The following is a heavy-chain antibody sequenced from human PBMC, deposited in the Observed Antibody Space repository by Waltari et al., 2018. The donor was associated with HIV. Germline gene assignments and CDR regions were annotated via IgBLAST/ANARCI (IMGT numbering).Heavy chain of an antibody. CDR2: ISWNSGSI. J-gene: IGHJ6*03. V-gene: IGHV3-9*01. Sequence: EVQLVESWGGLVQPGRSLRLSCAASGFTFDDYAMHWVRQAPGKGLEWVSGISWNSGSIGYADSVKGRFTISRDNAKNSLYLQMNSLRAEDTALYYCAKGRTGYYYYYMDVWGKGTTVTVSS. CDR3: AKGRTGYYYYYMDV. CDR1: GFTFDDYA.